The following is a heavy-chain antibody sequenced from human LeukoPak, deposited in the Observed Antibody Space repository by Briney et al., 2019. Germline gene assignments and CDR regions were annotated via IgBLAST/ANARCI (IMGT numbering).Heavy chain of an antibody. J-gene: IGHJ4*02. Sequence: ASVKVSCKASVYTLTGYYTHGVRQAPGQGLEWMGWINPNSGGTNYAQKFQGRVTMTRDTSISTAYMELSRLRSDDTAVYYCARVKGRFGELSYYLDYLGRGTLVTVSS. CDR1: VYTLTGYY. V-gene: IGHV1-2*02. CDR2: INPNSGGT. CDR3: ARVKGRFGELSYYLDY. D-gene: IGHD3-10*01.